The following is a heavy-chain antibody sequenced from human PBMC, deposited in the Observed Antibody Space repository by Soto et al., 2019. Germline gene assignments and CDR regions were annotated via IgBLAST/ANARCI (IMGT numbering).Heavy chain of an antibody. CDR1: GGSFSGYY. CDR2: INHSGST. D-gene: IGHD3-9*01. CDR3: ARSLEDYDILPGYQYYCDY. J-gene: IGHJ4*02. Sequence: ASETLSLTCAVYGGSFSGYYWSWIRQPPGKGLEWIGEINHSGSTNYNPSLKSRVTIPVDTSKNQFSLKLSSVTAADPAVYYCARSLEDYDILPGYQYYCDYWGQGTLVTVS. V-gene: IGHV4-34*01.